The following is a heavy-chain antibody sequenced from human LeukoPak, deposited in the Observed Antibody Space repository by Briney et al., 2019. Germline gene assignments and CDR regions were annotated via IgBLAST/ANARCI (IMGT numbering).Heavy chain of an antibody. CDR2: ISYDGSNK. J-gene: IGHJ6*02. CDR3: AYGYSSSWYLPYYYYGMDV. CDR1: GFTFSSYG. D-gene: IGHD6-13*01. Sequence: PGGSLRLSCAASGFTFSSYGMHWVRQAPGKGLEWVAVISYDGSNKYYADSVKGRFTISRDNSKNTLYLQMNSLRAEDTAVYYCAYGYSSSWYLPYYYYGMDVWGQGTTVTVSS. V-gene: IGHV3-30*03.